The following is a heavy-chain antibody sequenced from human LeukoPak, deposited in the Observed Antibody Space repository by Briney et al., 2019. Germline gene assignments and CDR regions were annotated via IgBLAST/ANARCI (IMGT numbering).Heavy chain of an antibody. J-gene: IGHJ4*02. CDR3: ARTGEPSEFDY. V-gene: IGHV3-7*01. Sequence: GGSLRLSCAASGFTFSSYWMSWFRQAPGKGLEWVANIKQDGSEIYYVDFVKGRFTISRDNARNSLDLQMNSLRAEDTAVYYCARTGEPSEFDYWGQGTLVTVSS. CDR2: IKQDGSEI. D-gene: IGHD1-14*01. CDR1: GFTFSSYW.